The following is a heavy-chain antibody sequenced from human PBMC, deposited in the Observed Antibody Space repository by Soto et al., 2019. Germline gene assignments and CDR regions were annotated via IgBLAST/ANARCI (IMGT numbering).Heavy chain of an antibody. Sequence: EVQLVESGGGLVKPGGSLRLSCADSGFTFGSHSMFWVRQAPGKGLEWVSSISSDSTYIFYADSVKGRFAISRDNAKNSLYLQMDSLRAEDTAVYYCARGCLVVVGAATRPLDYWGQGTLVTVSS. D-gene: IGHD2-15*01. V-gene: IGHV3-21*01. CDR2: ISSDSTYI. J-gene: IGHJ4*02. CDR1: GFTFGSHS. CDR3: ARGCLVVVGAATRPLDY.